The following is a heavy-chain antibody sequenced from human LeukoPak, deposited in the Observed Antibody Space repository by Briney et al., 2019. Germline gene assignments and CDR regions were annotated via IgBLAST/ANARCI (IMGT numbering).Heavy chain of an antibody. D-gene: IGHD2-2*01. CDR1: GGTFSSFA. CDR2: IIPIFGTA. CDR3: ARVIQLPNEYFQH. V-gene: IGHV1-69*13. J-gene: IGHJ1*01. Sequence: ASVKVSCEASGGTFSSFAIGWVRQAPGQGLEWMGGIIPIFGTANYAHKFQGRVTITADESTSTAYMELSSLRSEDTAAYYCARVIQLPNEYFQHWGQGTLVTVSS.